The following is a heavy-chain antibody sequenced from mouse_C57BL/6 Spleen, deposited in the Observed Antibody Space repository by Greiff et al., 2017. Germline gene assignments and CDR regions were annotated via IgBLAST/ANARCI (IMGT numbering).Heavy chain of an antibody. CDR2: IYPGDGDT. CDR3: ARVDGNQGYYYAMDY. CDR1: GYAFSSSW. Sequence: QVQLQQSGPELVKPGASVKISCKASGYAFSSSWMNWVKQRPGKGLEWIGRIYPGDGDTNYNGKFKGKATLTADKSSSTAYMQLSSLTSEDSAVYFCARVDGNQGYYYAMDYWGQGTSVTVSS. J-gene: IGHJ4*01. D-gene: IGHD2-1*01. V-gene: IGHV1-82*01.